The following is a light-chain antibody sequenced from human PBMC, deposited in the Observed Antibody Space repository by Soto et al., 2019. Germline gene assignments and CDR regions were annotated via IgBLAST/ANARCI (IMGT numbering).Light chain of an antibody. Sequence: DIQMTPSPSSLSASVGDRVTINCRASQSISSYLNWYQQKPGKAPKLLIYAASSLQSGVPSRFSGSGSGTDFTLTISSLQPEDFATYYCQQSYSTPQTFGQGTKVDIK. V-gene: IGKV1-39*01. CDR1: QSISSY. J-gene: IGKJ1*01. CDR2: AAS. CDR3: QQSYSTPQT.